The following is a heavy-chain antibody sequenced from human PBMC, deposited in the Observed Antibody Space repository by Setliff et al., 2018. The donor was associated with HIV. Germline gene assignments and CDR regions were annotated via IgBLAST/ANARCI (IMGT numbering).Heavy chain of an antibody. CDR2: IKQDGSEK. CDR1: GFTFSSYW. D-gene: IGHD1-26*01. J-gene: IGHJ4*02. V-gene: IGHV3-7*01. CDR3: ARARGSPTSYFDY. Sequence: GSLRLSCAASGFTFSSYWMSWVRQAPGKGLEWVANIKQDGSEKYYVDSVKGRFTISRDNAKNSLYLQMNSLRAEDTAVYYCARARGSPTSYFDYWGQGTLVTVSS.